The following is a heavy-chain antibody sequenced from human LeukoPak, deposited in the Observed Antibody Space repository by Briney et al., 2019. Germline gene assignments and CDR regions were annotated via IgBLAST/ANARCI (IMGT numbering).Heavy chain of an antibody. CDR3: TRAQYYSDSTGYYYLHY. CDR2: ISSSSSTI. J-gene: IGHJ4*02. Sequence: GGSLRLSCVGSGFTFSSYHMNWVRQAPGKGLEWVSYISSSSSTIYYADSVKGRFTISRDNAKNSLYLQTNSLRAEDTAVYYCTRAQYYSDSTGYYYLHYWGQGTLVTVSS. V-gene: IGHV3-48*01. D-gene: IGHD3-22*01. CDR1: GFTFSSYH.